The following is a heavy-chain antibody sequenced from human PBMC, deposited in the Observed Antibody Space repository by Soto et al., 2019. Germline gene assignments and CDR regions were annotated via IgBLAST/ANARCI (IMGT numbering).Heavy chain of an antibody. CDR3: TTRRSCSGFTY. J-gene: IGHJ4*02. D-gene: IGHD2-15*01. Sequence: QVQLAQSGAEVKKPGASVKVSCKVSGHTLIELSIHWVRQAPGKGLEWMGGFDPEDGETVYAQKFQGRVTMTVDTSTDTAYMELSSLRSEDTAVYFCTTRRSCSGFTYWGQGTLVTVSS. CDR1: GHTLIELS. V-gene: IGHV1-24*01. CDR2: FDPEDGET.